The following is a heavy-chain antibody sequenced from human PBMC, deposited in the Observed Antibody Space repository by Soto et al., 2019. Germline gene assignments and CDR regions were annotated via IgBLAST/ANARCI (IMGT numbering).Heavy chain of an antibody. CDR1: GYKFTTYW. D-gene: IGHD6-13*01. V-gene: IGHV5-51*01. CDR3: ARPRFSSSLYPLDY. CDR2: IYPGDSDT. Sequence: PGESLKISCKGSGYKFTTYWIAWVRQMPGKGLEWMGVIYPGDSDTRFSPSFQGQVTISADKSISTAYLQWSSLEASDTAMYYCARPRFSSSLYPLDYWGQGTLVTVSS. J-gene: IGHJ4*02.